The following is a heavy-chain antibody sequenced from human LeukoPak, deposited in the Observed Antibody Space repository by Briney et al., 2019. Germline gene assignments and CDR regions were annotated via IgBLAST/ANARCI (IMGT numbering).Heavy chain of an antibody. D-gene: IGHD6-13*01. Sequence: GGSLRLSCAASGFTFSSYAMHWARQAPGKGLEWVAVISYDGSNKYYADSVKGRFTISRDNSKNTVYLQMNSLRGEDTAVYYCAREVVEAIAAANDYWGQGTLVTVSS. CDR3: AREVVEAIAAANDY. CDR1: GFTFSSYA. CDR2: ISYDGSNK. J-gene: IGHJ4*02. V-gene: IGHV3-30*04.